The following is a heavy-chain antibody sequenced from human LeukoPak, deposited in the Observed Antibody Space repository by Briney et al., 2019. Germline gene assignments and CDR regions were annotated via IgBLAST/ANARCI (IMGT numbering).Heavy chain of an antibody. D-gene: IGHD3-9*01. CDR2: INSDGSST. Sequence: PGGFLRLSCAASGFTFSSYWMHWVRQAPGKGLVWVSRINSDGSSTSYADSVKGRFTISRDNAKNTLYLQMNSLRAEDTAVYYCARDPRGVRYHYYYYYGMDVWGQGTTVTVSS. CDR3: ARDPRGVRYHYYYYYGMDV. V-gene: IGHV3-74*01. J-gene: IGHJ6*02. CDR1: GFTFSSYW.